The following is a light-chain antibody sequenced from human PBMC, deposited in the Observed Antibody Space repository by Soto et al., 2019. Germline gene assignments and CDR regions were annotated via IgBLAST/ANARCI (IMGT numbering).Light chain of an antibody. CDR3: QQYDDWPRT. CDR1: HSVSSN. Sequence: EIVMTQSPATLSVSPGERATLSCRASHSVSSNLAWYQQKPAQAPRLLIYGTSNRATGIPARFSGSGSGTEFTLTISSLQSEDFAVYFCQQYDDWPRTFGQGTKVEIK. V-gene: IGKV3-15*01. J-gene: IGKJ1*01. CDR2: GTS.